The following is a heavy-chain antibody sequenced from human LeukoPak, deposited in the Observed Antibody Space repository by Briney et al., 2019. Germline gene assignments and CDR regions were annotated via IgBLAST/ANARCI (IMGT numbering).Heavy chain of an antibody. J-gene: IGHJ4*02. V-gene: IGHV4-59*08. D-gene: IGHD6-13*01. Sequence: PSETLSLTCTVSGGSISSYYWSWIRQPPGKGLDWIGYIYYSGSTNYNPSLKSRVTISVDTSKNQFSLKLSSVTAADTAVYYCARRTAAGNYFDYWGQGTLVTVSS. CDR1: GGSISSYY. CDR2: IYYSGST. CDR3: ARRTAAGNYFDY.